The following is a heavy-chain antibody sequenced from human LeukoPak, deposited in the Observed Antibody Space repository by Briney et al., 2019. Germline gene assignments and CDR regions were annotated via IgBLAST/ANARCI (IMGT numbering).Heavy chain of an antibody. CDR1: GFTFSSYA. Sequence: PGGSLRLSCAASGFTFSSYAMSWVRQAPGKGLEWVSAISGSGGSTYYADSVKGRFTISRDNSKNTLYLQMNSLRAEDTAVYYCARRIAAADWFDPWGQGTLVTVSS. CDR2: ISGSGGST. J-gene: IGHJ5*02. CDR3: ARRIAAADWFDP. D-gene: IGHD6-13*01. V-gene: IGHV3-23*01.